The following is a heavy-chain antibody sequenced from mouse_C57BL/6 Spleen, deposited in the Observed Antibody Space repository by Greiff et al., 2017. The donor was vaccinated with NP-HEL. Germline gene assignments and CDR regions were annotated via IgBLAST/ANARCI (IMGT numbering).Heavy chain of an antibody. CDR2: ISPGDGDT. CDR3: ARGGTTVVAPVDFDV. Sequence: VQLQQSGAELVKPGASVKISCKASGYAFSSSWMNWVKQRPGKGLEWIGQISPGDGDTNYNGKFKGKATLTADKSSSTAYMQLSSLTSEDSAVYFGARGGTTVVAPVDFDVWGTGTTVTVSS. J-gene: IGHJ1*03. D-gene: IGHD1-1*01. CDR1: GYAFSSSW. V-gene: IGHV1-80*01.